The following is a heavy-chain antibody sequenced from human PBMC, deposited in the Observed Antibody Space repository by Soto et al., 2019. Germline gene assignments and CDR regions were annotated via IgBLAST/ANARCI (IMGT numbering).Heavy chain of an antibody. CDR2: ISYDGSNK. Sequence: GGSLRLSCAASGFTFSSYAMHWVRQAPGKGLEWVAVISYDGSNKYYADSVKGRFTISRDNSKNTLYLQMNSLRAEDTAVYYCARAKGGVKYGMDVWGQGTPVTVSS. CDR3: ARAKGGVKYGMDV. CDR1: GFTFSSYA. J-gene: IGHJ6*02. V-gene: IGHV3-30-3*01. D-gene: IGHD2-8*02.